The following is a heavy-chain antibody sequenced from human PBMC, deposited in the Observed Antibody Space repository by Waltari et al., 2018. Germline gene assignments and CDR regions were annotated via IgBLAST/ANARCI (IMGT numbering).Heavy chain of an antibody. V-gene: IGHV4-39*01. CDR1: GGSISSSSYY. J-gene: IGHJ4*02. CDR2: IYYSGST. CDR3: ARRSVDYYDSSGYYDY. D-gene: IGHD3-22*01. Sequence: QLQLQESGPGLVKPSETLSLTCTVSGGSISSSSYYWGWIRQPPGKGLEGIGSIYYSGSTYYNPSLKSRVTISVDTSKNQFSLKLSSVTAADTAVYYCARRSVDYYDSSGYYDYWGQGTLVTVSS.